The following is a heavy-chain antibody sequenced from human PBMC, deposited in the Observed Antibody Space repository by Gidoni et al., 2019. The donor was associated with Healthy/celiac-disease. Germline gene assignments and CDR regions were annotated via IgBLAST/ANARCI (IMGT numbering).Heavy chain of an antibody. CDR1: GFTFSSYA. V-gene: IGHV3-64*02. Sequence: EVQLVESGEGLVQPGGSLRLSCAASGFTFSSYAMHWVRQDPGKGLEYVSAISSNGGSTYYAGSVKGRFTISRDNSKNTLYLQMGSLRAEDMAVYYCARASGHSSSWYYFDYWGQGTLVTVSS. CDR3: ARASGHSSSWYYFDY. CDR2: ISSNGGST. D-gene: IGHD6-13*01. J-gene: IGHJ4*02.